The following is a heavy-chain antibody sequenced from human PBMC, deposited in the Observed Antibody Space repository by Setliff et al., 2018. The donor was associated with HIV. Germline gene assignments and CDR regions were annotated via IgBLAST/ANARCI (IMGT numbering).Heavy chain of an antibody. J-gene: IGHJ3*01. CDR2: INPNSGGT. V-gene: IGHV1-2*06. Sequence: GSVKVSCKASGYTFTDYYMHWVRQAPGQGLEWMGRINPNSGGTNHAQKFQGRVTMTRDTSSSTAYMELSRLRSDDTAVYYCATKVYCTNGVCLDAFDLWGQGTMVTVS. CDR1: GYTFTDYY. CDR3: ATKVYCTNGVCLDAFDL. D-gene: IGHD2-8*01.